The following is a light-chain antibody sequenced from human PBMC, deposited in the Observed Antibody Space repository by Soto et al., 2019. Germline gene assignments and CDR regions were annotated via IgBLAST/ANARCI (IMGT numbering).Light chain of an antibody. J-gene: IGKJ5*01. CDR2: GAS. Sequence: EILLTQSPGTLSLSRGERATLSWRASQSVNSRIAGYQHKPGQAPRLLISGASSRATGIPDRFSGSGSATDFTLTISRLEPEDFALYYCQHYGRSPITFGQGTRLEIK. V-gene: IGKV3-20*01. CDR1: QSVNSR. CDR3: QHYGRSPIT.